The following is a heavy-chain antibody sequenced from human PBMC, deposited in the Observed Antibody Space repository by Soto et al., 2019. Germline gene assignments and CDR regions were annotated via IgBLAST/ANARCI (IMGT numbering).Heavy chain of an antibody. J-gene: IGHJ4*02. D-gene: IGHD6-13*01. V-gene: IGHV1-3*01. CDR3: ARALSTAAAGTEGY. Sequence: ASVKVSCKASGYTFTSNGMHWVRQAPGQRLEWMGWINAGNGNTKYSQKFQGRVTFTRDISASTVYMELSSLRSEDTAVYYCARALSTAAAGTEGYWGQGTLVTVSS. CDR1: GYTFTSNG. CDR2: INAGNGNT.